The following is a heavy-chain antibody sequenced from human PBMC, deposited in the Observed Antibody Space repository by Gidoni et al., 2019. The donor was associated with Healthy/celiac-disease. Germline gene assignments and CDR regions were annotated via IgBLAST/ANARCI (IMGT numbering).Heavy chain of an antibody. CDR1: GGSLSSRSYY. CDR2: IYYSGST. CDR3: ARADVYDSSGYYPRGWFDP. V-gene: IGHV4-39*01. Sequence: QLQLQESGPGLVKPSETLSPTCTVSGGSLSSRSYYWGWIRQPPGKGLEWIGSIYYSGSTYYNPSLKSRVTISVDTSKNQFSLKLSSVTAADTAVYYCARADVYDSSGYYPRGWFDPWGQGTLVTVSS. J-gene: IGHJ5*02. D-gene: IGHD3-22*01.